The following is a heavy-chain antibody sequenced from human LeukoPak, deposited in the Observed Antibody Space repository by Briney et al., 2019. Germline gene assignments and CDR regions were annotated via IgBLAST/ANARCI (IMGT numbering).Heavy chain of an antibody. CDR3: ARVTGYSSVLNWFDP. D-gene: IGHD6-19*01. J-gene: IGHJ5*02. V-gene: IGHV4-38-2*02. Sequence: SETLSLTCTVSGYSISSGYYWGWIRQPPGKGLEWIGSIYHSGSTYYNSSLKSRVTISVDTSKNQFSLKLSSVTAADTAVYYCARVTGYSSVLNWFDPWGQGTLVTVSS. CDR2: IYHSGST. CDR1: GYSISSGYY.